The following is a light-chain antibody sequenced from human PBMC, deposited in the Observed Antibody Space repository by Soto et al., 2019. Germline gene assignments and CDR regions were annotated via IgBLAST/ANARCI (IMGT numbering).Light chain of an antibody. Sequence: EIVLTQSPDTLSLSPGERATLSCRASQTIGNDYLAWYQQKPGQAPRLLIYDASNRATGIPDRFSGSGSGTDFTITISRLEPEDFAVYYCQQCAYSPRTFGQGTKVEVK. CDR2: DAS. CDR1: QTIGNDY. J-gene: IGKJ1*01. CDR3: QQCAYSPRT. V-gene: IGKV3-20*01.